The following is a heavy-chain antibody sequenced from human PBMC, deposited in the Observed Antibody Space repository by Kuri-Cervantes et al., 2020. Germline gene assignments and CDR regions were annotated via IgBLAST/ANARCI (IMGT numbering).Heavy chain of an antibody. CDR1: GYTFTRYY. CDR2: INPSGGST. J-gene: IGHJ6*02. V-gene: IGHV1-46*01. CDR3: ARDTPKRSVEGIAAAIEWVSQKDYYYYGMDV. Sequence: SVKVSCKASGYTFTRYYMHWVRQAPGQGLEWMGIINPSGGSTSYAQKFQGRVTMTRDTSTSTVYMELSSLRSEDTAVYYCARDTPKRSVEGIAAAIEWVSQKDYYYYGMDVWGQGTTVTVSS. D-gene: IGHD6-13*01.